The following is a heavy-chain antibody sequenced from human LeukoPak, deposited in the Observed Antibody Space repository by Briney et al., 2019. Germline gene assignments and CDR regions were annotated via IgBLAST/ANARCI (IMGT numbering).Heavy chain of an antibody. CDR2: INPNSGGT. CDR1: GYTFTGYY. CDR3: ARSKDYGDYVWSPADC. J-gene: IGHJ4*02. D-gene: IGHD4-17*01. V-gene: IGHV1-2*06. Sequence: ASVKVSCKASGYTFTGYYMHWVRQAPGQGLEWMGRINPNSGGTNYAQKFQGRVTMTRDTSISTAYVELGRLRSDDTAVYYCARSKDYGDYVWSPADCWGQGTLVTVSP.